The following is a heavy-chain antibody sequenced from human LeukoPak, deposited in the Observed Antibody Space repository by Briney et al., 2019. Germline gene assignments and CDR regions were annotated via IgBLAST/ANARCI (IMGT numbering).Heavy chain of an antibody. D-gene: IGHD1-26*01. CDR2: INPSGGST. CDR3: ARGVSGSYDRGYFDY. Sequence: GASVKVSCKASGYTFTSYYMHWVRQAPGQGLEWMGIINPSGGSTSYAQKFQGRVTMTRDMSTSTVYMELSSLRSEDTAVYYCARGVSGSYDRGYFDYWGQGTLVTVSS. V-gene: IGHV1-46*01. CDR1: GYTFTSYY. J-gene: IGHJ4*02.